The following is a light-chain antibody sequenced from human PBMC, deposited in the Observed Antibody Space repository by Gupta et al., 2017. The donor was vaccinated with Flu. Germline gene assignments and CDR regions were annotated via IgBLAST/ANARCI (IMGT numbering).Light chain of an antibody. Sequence: SSELTQPPSVSVSPGQTATITCSGDTLSTQYTYWYQQKPGQAPVLVIFKDNERPSGIPERFSASNSGTAVTLTISGVQAEDEAAYYCHSADNSGAYVVFGGGTKLTV. V-gene: IGLV3-25*03. CDR2: KDN. CDR3: HSADNSGAYVV. CDR1: TLSTQY. J-gene: IGLJ3*02.